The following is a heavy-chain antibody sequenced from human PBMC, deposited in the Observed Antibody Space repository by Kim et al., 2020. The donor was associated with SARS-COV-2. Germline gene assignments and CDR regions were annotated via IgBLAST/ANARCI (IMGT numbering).Heavy chain of an antibody. V-gene: IGHV5-51*01. CDR2: IYPIDSDT. Sequence: GESLKISCKGSGYSFSNYWIGWVRQMPGKGLEWMGIIYPIDSDTRYSPSFQGQVIISAVKSISTAYLQWSSLKASDTAMYYCSRGRXCTXXSCXXXXXXMXXXVWXQXXXVXVSS. D-gene: IGHD2-2*01. J-gene: IGHJ6*02. CDR3: SRGRXCTXXSCXXXXXXMXXXV. CDR1: GYSFSNYW.